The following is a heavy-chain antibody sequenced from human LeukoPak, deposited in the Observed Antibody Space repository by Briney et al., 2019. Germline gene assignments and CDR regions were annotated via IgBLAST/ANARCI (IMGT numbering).Heavy chain of an antibody. D-gene: IGHD6-19*01. V-gene: IGHV4-59*08. CDR3: ARLDSSGWYAVDV. CDR2: INYSGST. CDR1: GGSISNYY. J-gene: IGHJ6*02. Sequence: SETLSLTCSVSGGSISNYYWSWIRQPPGKGLEWIGNINYSGSTKYNPSLKSRVTISVDTSKNQISLKMRSMAAADTAVYYCARLDSSGWYAVDVWGQGTKVTVSS.